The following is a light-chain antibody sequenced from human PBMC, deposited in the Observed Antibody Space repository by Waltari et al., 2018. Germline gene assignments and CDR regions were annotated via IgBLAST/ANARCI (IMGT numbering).Light chain of an antibody. V-gene: IGLV4-69*01. CDR3: QTGGHGTWV. CDR2: VNSDGSH. J-gene: IGLJ3*02. Sequence: QLVLTQSPSASASLGASVKLTCTLDSGHSNNLVAGPQRRPEKGPRYLMKVNSDGSHTKGDDIPDRFSGSSSGPERYLTISSLQSEDEADYYCQTGGHGTWVFGGGTKLTVV. CDR1: SGHSNNL.